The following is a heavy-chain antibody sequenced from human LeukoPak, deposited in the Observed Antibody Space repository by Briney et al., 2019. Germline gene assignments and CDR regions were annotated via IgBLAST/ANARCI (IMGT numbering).Heavy chain of an antibody. CDR2: IYSSGST. D-gene: IGHD4/OR15-4a*01. Sequence: SETLSLTCTVSGGSISANYWIWLRQSAGKGLECIGRIYSSGSTNYDPSLKSRVTISVDSSQNQFSLKLSSVTAADTAVYYCARYDYTHGMDVWGQGTTVTVSS. CDR3: ARYDYTHGMDV. V-gene: IGHV4-4*07. CDR1: GGSISANY. J-gene: IGHJ6*02.